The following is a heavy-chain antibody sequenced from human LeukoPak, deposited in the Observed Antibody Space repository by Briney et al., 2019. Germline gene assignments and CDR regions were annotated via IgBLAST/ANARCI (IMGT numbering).Heavy chain of an antibody. Sequence: SQTLSLTCTVSGGSISSGDYYWSWIRQPPGKGLEWIGYIYYSGSTYYNPSLKSRVTISVDTSKNQFSLKLSSVTAADTAVYYCARKVVVVAGYNYWGQGTLVTVSS. V-gene: IGHV4-30-4*01. CDR2: IYYSGST. CDR3: ARKVVVVAGYNY. CDR1: GGSISSGDYY. J-gene: IGHJ4*02. D-gene: IGHD2-15*01.